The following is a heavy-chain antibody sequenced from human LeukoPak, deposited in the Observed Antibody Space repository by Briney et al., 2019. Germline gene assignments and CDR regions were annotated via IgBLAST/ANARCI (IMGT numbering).Heavy chain of an antibody. J-gene: IGHJ4*02. CDR2: ISSSSKYI. D-gene: IGHD1-1*01. CDR3: ARSPQGTGSPADY. Sequence: GGSLRLSCGDSGSSFSSYSMNWVRQAPGKDLEWVSSISSSSKYIYYADSVKGRFTISRDNVKNSLYLQMNGLRADDTAVYYCARSPQGTGSPADYWGQGTLVTVSS. CDR1: GSSFSSYS. V-gene: IGHV3-21*01.